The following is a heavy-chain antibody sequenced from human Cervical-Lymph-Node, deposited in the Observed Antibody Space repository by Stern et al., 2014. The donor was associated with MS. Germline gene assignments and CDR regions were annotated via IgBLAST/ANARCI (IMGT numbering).Heavy chain of an antibody. V-gene: IGHV1-69*01. CDR2: IIPIFGTA. Sequence: VQLVESGAEVKKPGSSVKVSCKASVGTFSSYAISWVRQAPGQGLEWMGGIIPIFGTANYAQKFQGRVTITADESTSTAYMELSSLRSEDTAVYYCASPPTIDDFWSGYYTSFDYWGQGTLVTVSS. CDR3: ASPPTIDDFWSGYYTSFDY. CDR1: VGTFSSYA. D-gene: IGHD3-3*01. J-gene: IGHJ4*02.